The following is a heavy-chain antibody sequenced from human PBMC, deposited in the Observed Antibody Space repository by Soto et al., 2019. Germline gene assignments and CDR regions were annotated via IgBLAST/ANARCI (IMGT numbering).Heavy chain of an antibody. D-gene: IGHD4-4*01. Sequence: ASVKVSCKASGGTFSSYAISWVRQAPGQGLEWMGGIIPIFGTANYAQKFQGRVTITADESTSTAYMELSSLRSEDTAVYYCARDLGSYSPRPGYYFDYWGQGTLVTLSS. V-gene: IGHV1-69*13. CDR2: IIPIFGTA. J-gene: IGHJ4*02. CDR1: GGTFSSYA. CDR3: ARDLGSYSPRPGYYFDY.